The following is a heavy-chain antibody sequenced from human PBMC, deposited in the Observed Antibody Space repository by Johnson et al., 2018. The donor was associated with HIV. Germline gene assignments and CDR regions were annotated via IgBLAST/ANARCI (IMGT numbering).Heavy chain of an antibody. J-gene: IGHJ3*02. CDR1: GFTVSSNY. D-gene: IGHD3-3*01. V-gene: IGHV3-66*03. Sequence: VQLVESGGGLIQPGGSLRLSCAASGFTVSSNYMSWVRQAPGKGLEWVSVIYSGGSPYYADSVKGRFTISRDNSKNTLYLQMNSLRAEDTAVYYCARDGGEWLLSTAFDIWGQGTMVTVSS. CDR3: ARDGGEWLLSTAFDI. CDR2: IYSGGSP.